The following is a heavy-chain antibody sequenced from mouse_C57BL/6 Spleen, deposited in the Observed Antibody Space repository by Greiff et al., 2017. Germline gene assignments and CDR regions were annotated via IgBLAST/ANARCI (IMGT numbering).Heavy chain of an antibody. CDR3: ARNRNYKDAMDY. V-gene: IGHV2-2*01. CDR2: IWSGGST. D-gene: IGHD2-5*01. J-gene: IGHJ4*01. Sequence: QVQLKQSGPGLVQPSQSLSITCTVSGFSLTSYGVHWVRQSPGKGLEWLGVIWSGGSTDSNAAFISRLSISKDNSKSQVFFKMNSLQADDTAIYYCARNRNYKDAMDYWGQGTSVTVSS. CDR1: GFSLTSYG.